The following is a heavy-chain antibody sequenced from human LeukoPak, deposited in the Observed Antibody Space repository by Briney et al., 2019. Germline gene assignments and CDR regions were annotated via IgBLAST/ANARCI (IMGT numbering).Heavy chain of an antibody. D-gene: IGHD4-23*01. V-gene: IGHV4-61*02. CDR2: IYTSGST. CDR1: GGSISSGSYY. J-gene: IGHJ6*03. Sequence: SQTLSLTCTVSGGSISSGSYYWSRNRQPAGKGLEWIGRIYTSGSTNYNPSLKSRVTISVDTSKNQFSLKLSSVTAADTAVYYCARDFYGGKGPHYYYMDVWGKGTTVTVSS. CDR3: ARDFYGGKGPHYYYMDV.